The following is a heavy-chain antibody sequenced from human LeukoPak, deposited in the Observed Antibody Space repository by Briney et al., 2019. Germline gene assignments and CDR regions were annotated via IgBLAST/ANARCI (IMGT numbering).Heavy chain of an antibody. CDR3: AKDKAPYYYDSSGYYY. CDR2: ISGSGGST. J-gene: IGHJ4*02. D-gene: IGHD3-22*01. V-gene: IGHV3-23*01. CDR1: GFTFSSYA. Sequence: GGSLRLSCAATGFTFSSYAMSWVRQAPGKGLEWISAISGSGGSTYYADSVKGRFTISRDNSKNTLYLQMNSLRAEDTAVYYCAKDKAPYYYDSSGYYYWGQGTLVTVSS.